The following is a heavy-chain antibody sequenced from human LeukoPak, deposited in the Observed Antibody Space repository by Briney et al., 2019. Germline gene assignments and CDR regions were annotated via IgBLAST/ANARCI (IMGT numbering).Heavy chain of an antibody. CDR2: VGGGNDI. CDR3: AKDATPRNSIWDHFDS. D-gene: IGHD1-7*01. Sequence: GGSLRLSCAASGFTFNIYGMSWVSQAPGKGLEWVSSVGGGNDIHYADSVKGRFTGSRDDAKNTVYLQMNSLRAEDTAIYFCAKDATPRNSIWDHFDSCGQATLVTVSS. V-gene: IGHV3-23*01. CDR1: GFTFNIYG. J-gene: IGHJ4*02.